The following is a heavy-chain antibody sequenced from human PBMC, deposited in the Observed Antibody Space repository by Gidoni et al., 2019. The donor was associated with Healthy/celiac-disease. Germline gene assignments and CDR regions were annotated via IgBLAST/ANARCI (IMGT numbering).Heavy chain of an antibody. D-gene: IGHD6-19*01. J-gene: IGHJ4*02. V-gene: IGHV3-33*01. CDR1: GFPFSSYG. CDR3: ARDPGGGWYVPYYFDY. Sequence: QVQLVESGGGVVQPGRSLRLSCAASGFPFSSYGMHWVRQAPGKGLEWVAVIWYDGSNKYYADSVKGRFTISRDNSKNTLYLQMNSLRAEDTAVYYCARDPGGGWYVPYYFDYWGQGTLVTVSS. CDR2: IWYDGSNK.